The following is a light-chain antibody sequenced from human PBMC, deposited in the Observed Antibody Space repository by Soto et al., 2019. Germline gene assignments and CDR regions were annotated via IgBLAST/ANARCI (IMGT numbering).Light chain of an antibody. J-gene: IGLJ2*01. V-gene: IGLV2-14*01. Sequence: QSALTQPASVSGSPGQSFTISCTGTSSDVGGYNYVSWYQQHPGKAPKLMIYEVSNRPSGVSNRFSGSKSGNTASLTISGLQAEDEADYYCSSYTSSSTYVVFGGGTKLTVL. CDR3: SSYTSSSTYVV. CDR1: SSDVGGYNY. CDR2: EVS.